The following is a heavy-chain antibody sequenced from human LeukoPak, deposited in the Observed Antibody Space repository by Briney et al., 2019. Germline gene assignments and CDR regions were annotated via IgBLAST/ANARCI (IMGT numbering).Heavy chain of an antibody. CDR2: TSYDGSTK. J-gene: IGHJ4*02. CDR3: AKPSGEYFDY. V-gene: IGHV3-30*18. Sequence: PGGSLRLSCAVSGFTFSNYGMHWVRQAPGKGLEWVALTSYDGSTKYYADSVKSRFIISKDNSRNTLYLQMNSLKVEDTAMYYCAKPSGEYFDYWGQGTLVTVSS. CDR1: GFTFSNYG.